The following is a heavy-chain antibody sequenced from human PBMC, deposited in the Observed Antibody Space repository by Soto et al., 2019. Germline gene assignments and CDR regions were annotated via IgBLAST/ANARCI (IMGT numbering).Heavy chain of an antibody. V-gene: IGHV3-48*01. J-gene: IGHJ4*02. CDR1: GFTLSSYS. Sequence: GGSLRLSCAASGFTLSSYSMNWVRQAPGKGLEWVSYISSSSSTIYYADSVKGRFTISRDNAKNSLYLQMNSLRAEDTAVYYCARAVVVAAQRGDYWGQGTLVTVSS. CDR3: ARAVVVAAQRGDY. D-gene: IGHD2-15*01. CDR2: ISSSSSTI.